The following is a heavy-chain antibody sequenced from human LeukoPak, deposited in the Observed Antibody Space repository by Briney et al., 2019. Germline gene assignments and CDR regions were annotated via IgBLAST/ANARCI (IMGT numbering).Heavy chain of an antibody. Sequence: KPSETLSLTCAVSGGSFSGYYWRWVRQPPGKGLEWIGEINHSGSTNYYPSLKSRGTTSVDTSENHISLMQSTVTAADTAVDYCGRARGPRLTHFWSGYHSFDYWGQGTLVTVSS. D-gene: IGHD3-3*02. CDR2: INHSGST. CDR1: GGSFSGYY. V-gene: IGHV4-34*01. CDR3: GRARGPRLTHFWSGYHSFDY. J-gene: IGHJ4*02.